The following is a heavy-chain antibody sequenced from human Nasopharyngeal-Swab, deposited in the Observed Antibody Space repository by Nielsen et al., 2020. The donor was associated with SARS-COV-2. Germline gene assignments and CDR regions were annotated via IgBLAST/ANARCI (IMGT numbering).Heavy chain of an antibody. D-gene: IGHD3-3*01. V-gene: IGHV3-74*01. Sequence: GESLKISCAASGFTFSSYWMHWVRQAPGKGLVWVSRINSEGSSTSYADSVKGRFTISRDNAKNSLYLQMNSLRAEDTAVYYCARAGPEHYDFWSGYYTVDYWGQGTLVTVSS. CDR2: INSEGSST. J-gene: IGHJ4*02. CDR1: GFTFSSYW. CDR3: ARAGPEHYDFWSGYYTVDY.